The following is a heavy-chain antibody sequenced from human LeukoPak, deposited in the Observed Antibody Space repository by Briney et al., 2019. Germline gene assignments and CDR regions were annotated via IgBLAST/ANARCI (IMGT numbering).Heavy chain of an antibody. CDR3: ARGAEMATIDDDAFDI. D-gene: IGHD5-24*01. Sequence: ASVKLSCKASGYTFTSYYMHWVRQAPGQGLEWMGIINPSGGSTSYAQKFQGRVTMTRDTPTSTVYMELSSLRSEDTAVYYCARGAEMATIDDDAFDIWGQGTMVTVSS. J-gene: IGHJ3*02. V-gene: IGHV1-46*01. CDR2: INPSGGST. CDR1: GYTFTSYY.